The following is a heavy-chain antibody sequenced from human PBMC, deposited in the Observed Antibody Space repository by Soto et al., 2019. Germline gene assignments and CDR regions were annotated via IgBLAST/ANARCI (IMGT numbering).Heavy chain of an antibody. CDR3: AKRPTTYYFDY. V-gene: IGHV3-23*01. CDR1: GFTFSNYA. CDR2: ISASGGST. Sequence: EVQLLESGGGLVQPGGSLRLSCAASGFTFSNYAMSWVRQAPGKGLEWVSAISASGGSTYYADSVKGRFTISRDNSKNTLYLQMSGLRGEDAAVYYCAKRPTTYYFDYWGQGTLVTVSS. D-gene: IGHD1-7*01. J-gene: IGHJ4*02.